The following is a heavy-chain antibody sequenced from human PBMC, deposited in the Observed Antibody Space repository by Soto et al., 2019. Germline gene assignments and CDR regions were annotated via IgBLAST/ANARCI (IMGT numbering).Heavy chain of an antibody. Sequence: ASVKVSCKASGCTFSSYAISWVRQAPGQGLEWMGGIIPIFGTANYAQKFQGRVTITADESTSTAYMELSSLRSEDTAVYYCAKSLCSSTSCYGGYYYYYYGMDVWGQGTTVTVSS. V-gene: IGHV1-69*13. CDR2: IIPIFGTA. D-gene: IGHD2-2*01. CDR3: AKSLCSSTSCYGGYYYYYYGMDV. CDR1: GCTFSSYA. J-gene: IGHJ6*02.